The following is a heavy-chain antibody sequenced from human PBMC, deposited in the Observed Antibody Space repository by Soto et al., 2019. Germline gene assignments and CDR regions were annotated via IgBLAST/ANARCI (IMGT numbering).Heavy chain of an antibody. CDR3: ARMVYYDSSGGYYFDY. V-gene: IGHV4-59*01. J-gene: IGHJ4*02. CDR1: GGSISTYY. CDR2: IYYSGST. Sequence: LSLTCTVSGGSISTYYWNWIRQPPGKGLEWIGYIYYSGSTNYNPSLKSRVTISIDTSKKQFSLNLSSVTAADTAVYYCARMVYYDSSGGYYFDYWGQGTLVTVSS. D-gene: IGHD3-22*01.